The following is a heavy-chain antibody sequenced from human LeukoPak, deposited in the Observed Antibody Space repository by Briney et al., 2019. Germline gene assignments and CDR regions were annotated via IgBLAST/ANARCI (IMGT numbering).Heavy chain of an antibody. CDR3: ARQGSEIDY. V-gene: IGHV3-11*01. J-gene: IGHJ4*02. CDR1: GLTLSHYY. CDR2: ISSSVDTI. Sequence: PGRSLRLSCAVSGLTLSHYYMTWIREAPGKGLEWLSCISSSVDTIYYADSVKGRFTVSRDNPENSLYLQMNSLRAEDTAMYYCARQGSEIDYWGQGTLVTVSS.